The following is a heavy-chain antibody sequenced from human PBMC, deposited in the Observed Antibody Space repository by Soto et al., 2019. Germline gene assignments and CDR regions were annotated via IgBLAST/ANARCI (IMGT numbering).Heavy chain of an antibody. V-gene: IGHV1-69*05. CDR1: GGTFSNYP. CDR3: ARGNHRWLPLWYFDL. D-gene: IGHD5-12*01. Sequence: QVQLVQSGAEVKKPGSSVKVSCKASGGTFSNYPISWVRQAPGQGLEWMGGIIPIFGTVNYAQKFQDRVTXTTXXSXGTAYMELSSLRSEDTAVYYCARGNHRWLPLWYFDLWGRGTLVTGSS. J-gene: IGHJ2*01. CDR2: IIPIFGTV.